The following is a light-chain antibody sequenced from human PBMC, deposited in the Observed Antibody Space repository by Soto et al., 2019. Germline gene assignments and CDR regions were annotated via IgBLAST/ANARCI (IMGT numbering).Light chain of an antibody. CDR3: QQYRSYWT. V-gene: IGKV1-5*03. CDR2: KAS. J-gene: IGKJ1*01. Sequence: YRVTITFRASQSISSWLAWYQQEPGKAPKLLTFKASTLESGVPSRFSGSGSGTEFALTISSLQPDDFATYYCQQYRSYWTFGQGTKVDIK. CDR1: QSISSW.